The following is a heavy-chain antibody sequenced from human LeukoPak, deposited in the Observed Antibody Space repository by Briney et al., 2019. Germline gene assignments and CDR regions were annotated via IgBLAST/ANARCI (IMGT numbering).Heavy chain of an antibody. J-gene: IGHJ4*02. CDR2: ISSSGSTI. V-gene: IGHV3-48*04. CDR3: ARGPPMGLRFGSY. CDR1: GFTFSSYS. Sequence: GGSLRLSCAASGFTFSSYSMNWVRQAPGKGLDWISYISSSGSTIYYADSVKGRFTVSRDNAKNSLYLQMNSLRAEDTAVYYCARGPPMGLRFGSYWGQGTLVTVSS. D-gene: IGHD3-10*01.